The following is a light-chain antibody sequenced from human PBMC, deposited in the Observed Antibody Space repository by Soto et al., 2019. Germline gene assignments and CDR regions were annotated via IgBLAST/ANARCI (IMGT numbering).Light chain of an antibody. Sequence: QSALTQPPSAPGSPGQSVTISCTGSSSDVGGYNCVSWFQQHPGKAPKLMIFEDIKRPSGVPDRFSASKSGNMASLTVSGLQAEDEADYYCSSYGGSDNLIFGGGTQLTVL. J-gene: IGLJ2*01. CDR3: SSYGGSDNLI. CDR2: EDI. V-gene: IGLV2-8*01. CDR1: SSDVGGYNC.